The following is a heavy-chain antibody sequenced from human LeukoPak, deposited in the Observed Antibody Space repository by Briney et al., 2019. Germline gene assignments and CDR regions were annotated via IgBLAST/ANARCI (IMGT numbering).Heavy chain of an antibody. CDR3: ARDGSYLAFLVYYYYYMDV. CDR2: ISYDGSNK. Sequence: AGGSLRLSCAASGFTFSSYAMHWVRQAPGKGLEWVAVISYDGSNKYYADSVKGRFTISRDNSKNTLYLQMNSLRAEDTAVYYCARDGSYLAFLVYYYYYMDVWGKGTTVTVSS. J-gene: IGHJ6*03. CDR1: GFTFSSYA. V-gene: IGHV3-30*04. D-gene: IGHD1-26*01.